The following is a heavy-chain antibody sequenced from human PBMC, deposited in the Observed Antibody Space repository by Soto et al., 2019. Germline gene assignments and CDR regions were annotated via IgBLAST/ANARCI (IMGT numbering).Heavy chain of an antibody. CDR2: IIPILGIA. CDR3: ASTMVVVPDAMGDAFDI. CDR1: GGTFSSYT. J-gene: IGHJ3*02. D-gene: IGHD2-2*01. Sequence: SVKVSCKASGGTFSSYTISWVRQAPGQGLEWMGRIIPILGIANYAQKFQGRVTITADKSTSTAYMELSSLRSEDTAVYYCASTMVVVPDAMGDAFDICGQVTMVTVSS. V-gene: IGHV1-69*02.